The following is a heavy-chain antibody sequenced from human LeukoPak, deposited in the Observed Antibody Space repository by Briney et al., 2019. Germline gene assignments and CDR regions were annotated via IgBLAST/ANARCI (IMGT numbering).Heavy chain of an antibody. V-gene: IGHV4-30-2*01. D-gene: IGHD6-19*01. CDR2: INHSGST. CDR1: GGSISSGGYY. J-gene: IGHJ4*02. CDR3: AGGDSSGWYWVDY. Sequence: PSQTLSLTCTVSGGSISSGGYYWSWIRQPPGKGLEWIGEINHSGSTNYNPSLKSRVTISVDTSKNQFSLKLSSVTAADTAVYYCAGGDSSGWYWVDYWGQGTLVTVSS.